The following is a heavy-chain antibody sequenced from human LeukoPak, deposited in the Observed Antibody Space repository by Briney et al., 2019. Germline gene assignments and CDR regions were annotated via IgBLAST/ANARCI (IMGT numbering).Heavy chain of an antibody. CDR3: TRARTVGSITIPFDL. J-gene: IGHJ2*01. CDR1: GFTFSSYW. V-gene: IGHV3-7*01. CDR2: IKQDGSEK. D-gene: IGHD3-3*01. Sequence: GGSLRLSCAASGFTFSSYWMSWVRQAPGKGLEWVANIKQDGSEKYYVDSVKGRFTISRDNAKNSLFLQMDSLRAEDTAVYYCTRARTVGSITIPFDLWGRGTQVTVSS.